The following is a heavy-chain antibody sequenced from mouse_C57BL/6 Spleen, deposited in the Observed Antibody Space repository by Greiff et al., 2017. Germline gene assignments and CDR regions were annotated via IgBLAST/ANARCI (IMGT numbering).Heavy chain of an antibody. Sequence: QVQLQQPGAELVRPGSSVKLSCKASGYTFTSYWMHWVKQRPIQGLEWIGNINPSDSETHYNQKFKDKATLTVAKSSSTAYMQLSSLTSEDSAVYYCARWDYLYYFDYWGQGTTLTVSS. CDR3: ARWDYLYYFDY. D-gene: IGHD2-4*01. CDR2: INPSDSET. CDR1: GYTFTSYW. J-gene: IGHJ2*01. V-gene: IGHV1-52*01.